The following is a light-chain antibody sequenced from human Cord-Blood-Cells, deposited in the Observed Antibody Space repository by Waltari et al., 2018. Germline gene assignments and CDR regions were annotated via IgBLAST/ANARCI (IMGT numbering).Light chain of an antibody. CDR1: KSISSY. CDR3: QQSYSTPMYT. CDR2: AAS. J-gene: IGKJ2*01. Sequence: DIQMTQSPSSLSASVGDRVPITCRASKSISSYLNWYQQKPGKAPKLLIYAASSLQSGVPLRFSGSGSGTDFTLTISSLQPEDFATYYCQQSYSTPMYTFGQGTKLEIK. V-gene: IGKV1-39*01.